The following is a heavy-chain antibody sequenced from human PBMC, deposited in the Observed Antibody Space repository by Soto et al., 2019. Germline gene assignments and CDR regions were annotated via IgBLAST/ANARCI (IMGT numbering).Heavy chain of an antibody. D-gene: IGHD3-3*01. V-gene: IGHV4-31*03. Sequence: SETLSLTCTVSSGSISNNNYLWGWIRQPPGKGLEWIGYIYYSGSTYYNPSLKSRVTITVDTSKNQFSLKLSSVTAADTAVYYCARETTNDFWSGYYNEPNWFDPWGQGTLVTVSS. CDR1: SGSISNNNYL. J-gene: IGHJ5*02. CDR2: IYYSGST. CDR3: ARETTNDFWSGYYNEPNWFDP.